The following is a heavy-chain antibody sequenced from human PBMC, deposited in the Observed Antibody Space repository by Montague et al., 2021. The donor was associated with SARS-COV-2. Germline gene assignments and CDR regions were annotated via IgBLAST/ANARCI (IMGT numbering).Heavy chain of an antibody. CDR2: ISGSGGST. CDR1: GFTFSSYA. J-gene: IGHJ3*02. CDR3: AKDSTVTTIDAFDI. Sequence: FLRLSCAASGFTFSSYAMSWVRQAPGKGLEWVSTISGSGGSTYYADSVKGRFTISRDNSKNTLYLQMNSLGAEDTAVYYCAKDSTVTTIDAFDIWGQGTMVTVSS. D-gene: IGHD4-17*01. V-gene: IGHV3-23*01.